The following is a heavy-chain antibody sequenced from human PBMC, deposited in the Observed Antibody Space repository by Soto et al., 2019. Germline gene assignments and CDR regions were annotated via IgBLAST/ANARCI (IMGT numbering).Heavy chain of an antibody. V-gene: IGHV4-59*01. CDR1: GGSISSYY. J-gene: IGHJ6*02. CDR3: ARGRGEEYYCYGMDV. CDR2: IYYSGST. D-gene: IGHD2-21*01. Sequence: SETLSLTCTVSGGSISSYYWSWIRQPPGKGLEWIGYIYYSGSTNYNPSLKSRVTISVDTSKNQFSLKLSSVTAADTAVYYCARGRGEEYYCYGMDVWGQGTTVTVSS.